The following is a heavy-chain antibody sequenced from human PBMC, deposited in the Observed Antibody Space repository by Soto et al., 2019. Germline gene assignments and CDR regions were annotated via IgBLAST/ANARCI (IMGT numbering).Heavy chain of an antibody. V-gene: IGHV1-24*01. J-gene: IGHJ5*02. CDR2: FDPEDGET. D-gene: IGHD2-21*02. CDR1: GYTLTELS. Sequence: ASVKVSCKVSGYTLTELSMHWVRQAPGKGLEWMGGFDPEDGETIYAQKFQGRVTITADESTSTAYMELSSLRSEDTAVYYCARATANYCGGDCLENWFDPWGQGTLVTVSS. CDR3: ARATANYCGGDCLENWFDP.